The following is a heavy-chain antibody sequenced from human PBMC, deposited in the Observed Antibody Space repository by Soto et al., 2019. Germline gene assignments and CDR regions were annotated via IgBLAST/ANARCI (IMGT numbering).Heavy chain of an antibody. CDR2: ISYDGTNK. Sequence: LVESGGGVVQPGRSLRLSCAASGFTFSGYALHWVRQTPGKGLEWMAVISYDGTNKYYAGSVEGRFTISRDNSRNTLYLQMKSLTPEDTAIYYCARAEPAGFGMTPASHYYGMDVWGQETTVPVSS. CDR3: ARAEPAGFGMTPASHYYGMDV. J-gene: IGHJ6*02. D-gene: IGHD3-3*01. CDR1: GFTFSGYA. V-gene: IGHV3-30-3*01.